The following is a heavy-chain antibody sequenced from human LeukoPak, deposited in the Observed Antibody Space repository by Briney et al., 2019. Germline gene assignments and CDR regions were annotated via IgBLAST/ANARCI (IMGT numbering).Heavy chain of an antibody. D-gene: IGHD6-13*01. CDR3: ARVGSIAAAGTPDY. V-gene: IGHV3-11*06. J-gene: IGHJ4*02. Sequence: PGGSLRLSCAASGFTFSDYYMSWIRQAPGKGLEWVSYISNSGSHTSYADSVKGRFTISGDNAKNSLSLQVNSLRADDTAVYYCARVGSIAAAGTPDYWGQGTLVTVSS. CDR2: ISNSGSHT. CDR1: GFTFSDYY.